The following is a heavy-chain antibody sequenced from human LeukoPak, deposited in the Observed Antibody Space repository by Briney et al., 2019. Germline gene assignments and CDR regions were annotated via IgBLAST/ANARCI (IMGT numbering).Heavy chain of an antibody. CDR3: ARDLRRRVTAIGYGPNEYYYYMDV. D-gene: IGHD4/OR15-4a*01. J-gene: IGHJ6*03. Sequence: SETLSLTCTVSGGSISSHYWSWIRKPAGKGLEWIGRINTSGRTNYNPSLKSRVTMSVDTSKNQFSLKVSSVTAADTAVYYCARDLRRRVTAIGYGPNEYYYYMDVWGKGTTVTISS. V-gene: IGHV4-4*07. CDR2: INTSGRT. CDR1: GGSISSHY.